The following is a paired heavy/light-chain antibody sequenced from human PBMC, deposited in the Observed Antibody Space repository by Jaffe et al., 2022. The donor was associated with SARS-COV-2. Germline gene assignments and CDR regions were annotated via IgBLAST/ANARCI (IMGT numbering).Heavy chain of an antibody. J-gene: IGHJ4*02. CDR1: GGSISISSYY. V-gene: IGHV4-39*01. CDR2: ISYSGST. CDR3: ARRPFNPCFDY. Sequence: QLQLQESGPRLVKPSETLSLTCTVSGGSISISSYYWGWIRQPPGKGLEWIGSISYSGSTYYTPSLKSRVTISVDTSKNQFSLNLSSVTAADTAVYYCARRPFNPCFDYWGQGALVTVSS.
Light chain of an antibody. J-gene: IGLJ3*02. V-gene: IGLV1-44*01. CDR2: SNN. Sequence: QSVLTQPPSASGTPGQRVTISCSGSSSNIGSNTVNWYQQLPGTAPNLLIYSNNQRPSGVPDRFSGSKSGTSASLAISGLQSEDEADYYCAAWDDSLNGPGVFGGGTKLTVL. CDR1: SSNIGSNT. CDR3: AAWDDSLNGPGV.